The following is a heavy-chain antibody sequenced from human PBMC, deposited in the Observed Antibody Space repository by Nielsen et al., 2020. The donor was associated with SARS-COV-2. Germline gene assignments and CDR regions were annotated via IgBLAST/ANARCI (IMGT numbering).Heavy chain of an antibody. D-gene: IGHD2-15*01. CDR1: GDSVSSNSAT. J-gene: IGHJ4*02. CDR2: TYYRSKWYN. V-gene: IGHV6-1*01. CDR3: ARVPSSGSAAPFDY. Sequence: SQTLSLTCAISGDSVSSNSATWNWLRPSPSRGLEWLGRTYYRSKWYNDYAVSVKSRISINLDTSKNQFSLQLNSVTPEDTAVYYCARVPSSGSAAPFDYWGQGTLVTVSS.